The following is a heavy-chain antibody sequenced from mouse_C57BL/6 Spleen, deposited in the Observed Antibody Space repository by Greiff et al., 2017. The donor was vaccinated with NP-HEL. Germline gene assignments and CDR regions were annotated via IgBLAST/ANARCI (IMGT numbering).Heavy chain of an antibody. V-gene: IGHV1-80*01. Sequence: QVQLKQSGAELVKPGASVKISCKASGYAFSSYWMNWVKQRPGKGLEWIGQIYPGDGDTNYNGKFKGKATLTADKSSSTAYMQLSSLTSEDSAVYFCARREIYYDYDGVFAYWGQGTLVTVSA. CDR3: ARREIYYDYDGVFAY. J-gene: IGHJ3*01. CDR2: IYPGDGDT. D-gene: IGHD2-4*01. CDR1: GYAFSSYW.